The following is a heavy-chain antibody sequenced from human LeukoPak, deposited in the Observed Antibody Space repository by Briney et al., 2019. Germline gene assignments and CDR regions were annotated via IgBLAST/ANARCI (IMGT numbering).Heavy chain of an antibody. D-gene: IGHD3-22*01. V-gene: IGHV4-39*02. J-gene: IGHJ4*02. CDR1: GGSISSSSYY. CDR2: IYYSGST. Sequence: PSETLSLTCTVSGGSISSSSYYWGWIRQPPGKGLEWIGSIYYSGSTYYNPSLKSRVTISVDTSKNQFSLKLSSVTAADTAVYYCAKDDDGENYDSSGLIDYWGQGTLVTVSS. CDR3: AKDDDGENYDSSGLIDY.